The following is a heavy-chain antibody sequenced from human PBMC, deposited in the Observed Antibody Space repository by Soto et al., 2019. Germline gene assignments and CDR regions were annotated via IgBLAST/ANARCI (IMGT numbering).Heavy chain of an antibody. Sequence: SETLSLTCTVSGGSSRSYSWSWIRQPPGKGLEWIGYIYHSGSTYYNPSLKSRVTISVDRSKNQFSLKLSSVTAADTAVYYCARVPAPWGQGTLVTVSS. CDR3: ARVPAP. J-gene: IGHJ5*02. V-gene: IGHV4-30-2*01. CDR2: IYHSGST. CDR1: GGSSRSYS.